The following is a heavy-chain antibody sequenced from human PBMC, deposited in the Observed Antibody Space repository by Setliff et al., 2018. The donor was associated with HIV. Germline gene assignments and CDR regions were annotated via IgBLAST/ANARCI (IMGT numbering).Heavy chain of an antibody. V-gene: IGHV1-18*01. J-gene: IGHJ4*02. D-gene: IGHD5-18*01. CDR2: ISAYNGNT. Sequence: GLEWMGWISAYNGNTNYAQKLQGRVTMTTDTSTSTAYMELRSLRSDDTAVYYCAAWDPSRGYSYGYFDYWGQGTLVTVSS. CDR3: AAWDPSRGYSYGYFDY.